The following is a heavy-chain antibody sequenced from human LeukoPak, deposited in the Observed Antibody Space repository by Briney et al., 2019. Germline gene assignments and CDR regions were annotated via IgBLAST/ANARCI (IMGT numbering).Heavy chain of an antibody. Sequence: SQTLSLTCAISGDSVSSNSAAWNWIRQSPSRGLEWLGRTYYRSKWYNDYAVSVKSRITINPDTSKNQFSLQLNSVTPEDTAVYYCARDKVRWVAVAGTRFDPWGQGTQVTVSS. J-gene: IGHJ5*02. CDR1: GDSVSSNSAA. D-gene: IGHD6-19*01. V-gene: IGHV6-1*01. CDR2: TYYRSKWYN. CDR3: ARDKVRWVAVAGTRFDP.